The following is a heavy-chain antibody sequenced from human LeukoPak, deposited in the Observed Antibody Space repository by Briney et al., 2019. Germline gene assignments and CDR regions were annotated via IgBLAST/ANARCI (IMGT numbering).Heavy chain of an antibody. J-gene: IGHJ4*02. CDR3: ARGITMMIVAPGY. CDR2: INTDGSIT. CDR1: GFTFSDYW. V-gene: IGHV3-74*01. D-gene: IGHD3-22*01. Sequence: GGSLRLSCAASGFTFSDYWIHWVRQAPGKGLVWVSRINTDGSITNYADSVKGRFTISRDSSNNTLYLQMNSLRVEDTAIYYCARGITMMIVAPGYWGQGTLVTVSS.